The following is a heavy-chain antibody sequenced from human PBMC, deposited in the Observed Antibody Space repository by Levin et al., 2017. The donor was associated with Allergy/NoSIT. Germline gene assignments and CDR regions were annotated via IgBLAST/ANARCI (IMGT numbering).Heavy chain of an antibody. CDR2: ISRSSSYI. Sequence: KPGGSLRLSCVVSGFTFSSYTMNWVRQAPGKGLEWVSSISRSSSYIYYADSVKGRFTISRDNAKNSLYLQMNSLRAEDTAVYYCTRVRDTWGRGTLVTVSS. V-gene: IGHV3-21*01. CDR1: GFTFSSYT. D-gene: IGHD5-18*01. J-gene: IGHJ4*02. CDR3: TRVRDT.